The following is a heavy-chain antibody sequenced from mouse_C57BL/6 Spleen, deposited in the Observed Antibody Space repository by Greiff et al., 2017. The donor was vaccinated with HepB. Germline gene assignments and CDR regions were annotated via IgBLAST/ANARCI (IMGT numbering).Heavy chain of an antibody. J-gene: IGHJ2*01. V-gene: IGHV1-69*01. CDR2: IDPSDSYT. CDR1: GYTFTSYW. Sequence: QVQLKESGAELVMPGASVKLSCKASGYTFTSYWMHWVKQRPGQGLEWIGEIDPSDSYTNYNQKFKGKSTLTVDKSSSTAYMQLSSLTSEDSAVYYCARGSLKNYFDYGGQGTTLTVSS. CDR3: ARGSLKNYFDY.